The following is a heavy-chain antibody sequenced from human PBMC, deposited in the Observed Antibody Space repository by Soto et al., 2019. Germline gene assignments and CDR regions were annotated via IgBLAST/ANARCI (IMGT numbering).Heavy chain of an antibody. CDR3: AREAWFGELSDAFDI. D-gene: IGHD3-10*01. CDR2: INAGNGNT. J-gene: IGHJ3*02. V-gene: IGHV1-3*01. Sequence: QVQLVQSGAEVKKPGASVKVSCKASGYTFTSYAMHWVRQAPGQRLEWMGWINAGNGNTKYSQKFQGRVTITRDTSASTAYIELSSLRSEDTAVYYCAREAWFGELSDAFDIWGQGTMVTVSS. CDR1: GYTFTSYA.